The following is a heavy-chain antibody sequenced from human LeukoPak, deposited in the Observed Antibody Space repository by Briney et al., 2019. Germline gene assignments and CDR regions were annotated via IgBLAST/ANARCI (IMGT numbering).Heavy chain of an antibody. V-gene: IGHV4-59*01. CDR2: IYYSGST. CDR1: GGSISSYY. D-gene: IGHD6-19*01. J-gene: IGHJ3*02. CDR3: AGSYSSGFDAFDI. Sequence: SETLSLTCTVSGGSISSYYWSWIRQHPGKGLEWIGYIYYSGSTNYNPSLKSRVTISVDTSKNQFSLKLSSVTAADTAVYYCAGSYSSGFDAFDIWGQGPMVTVSS.